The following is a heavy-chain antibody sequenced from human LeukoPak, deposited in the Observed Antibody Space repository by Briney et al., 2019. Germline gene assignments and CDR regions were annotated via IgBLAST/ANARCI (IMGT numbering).Heavy chain of an antibody. CDR2: INHSGST. CDR1: GGSFSGYY. Sequence: SETLSLTCAVYGGSFSGYYWSWIRQPPGKGLEWIGEINHSGSTNYNPSLKSRVTISVDTSKNQFSLKLSSVTAADTAVYYCARGRYYYGSGTQSDYWGQGTLVTVSS. V-gene: IGHV4-34*01. D-gene: IGHD3-10*01. J-gene: IGHJ4*02. CDR3: ARGRYYYGSGTQSDY.